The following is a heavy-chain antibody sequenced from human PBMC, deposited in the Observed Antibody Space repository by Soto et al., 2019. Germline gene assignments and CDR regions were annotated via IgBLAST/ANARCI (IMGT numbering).Heavy chain of an antibody. CDR3: ARVPGWSGYPLYYYGMVV. CDR1: GFTFTDYY. CDR2: ISSSASTI. Sequence: GGSLRLSCAGSGFTFTDYYTNWIRQAPGKALNWVSYISSSASTINYADSVKGRFTISRDNSKNTLYLQMNSLRAEDTAVYYCARVPGWSGYPLYYYGMVVWGQGTTVTVS. D-gene: IGHD3-3*01. J-gene: IGHJ6*02. V-gene: IGHV3-11*04.